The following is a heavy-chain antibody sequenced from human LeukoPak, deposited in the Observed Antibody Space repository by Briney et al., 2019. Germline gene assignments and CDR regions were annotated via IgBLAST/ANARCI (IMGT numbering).Heavy chain of an antibody. CDR3: ARARGPHYYYYMDV. J-gene: IGHJ6*03. Sequence: GGSLRLSCAASGFTFSSYEMNGVRQAPGKGLEWVSYISSSGSTIYYADSVKGRFTISRDNAKNSLYLQMNSLRAEDTAVYYCARARGPHYYYYMDVWGKGTTVTVSS. CDR1: GFTFSSYE. V-gene: IGHV3-48*03. CDR2: ISSSGSTI.